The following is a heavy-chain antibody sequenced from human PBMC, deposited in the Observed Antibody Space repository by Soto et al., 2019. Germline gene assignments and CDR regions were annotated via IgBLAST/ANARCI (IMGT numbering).Heavy chain of an antibody. J-gene: IGHJ4*02. CDR1: GYSFATSG. V-gene: IGHV1-18*01. Sequence: QVKLVQSGTEVKEPGASITVSCKASGYSFATSGMTWVRQAPGQGLEWMGWISVYNGNTNYDQNLQDRVTMTTDTATRTAYLELRNLRSDDTAGYYCARAGQYYDASWYGDWGQGTLVTVSS. D-gene: IGHD1-26*01. CDR3: ARAGQYYDASWYGD. CDR2: ISVYNGNT.